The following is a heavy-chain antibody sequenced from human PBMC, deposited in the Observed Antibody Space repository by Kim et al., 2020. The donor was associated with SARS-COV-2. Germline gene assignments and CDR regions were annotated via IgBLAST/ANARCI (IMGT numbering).Heavy chain of an antibody. CDR1: GFTVSSNY. J-gene: IGHJ4*02. Sequence: GGSLRLSCAASGFTVSSNYMSWVRKAPGKGLEWGSVIYSGGSTYYADSVKGRFTISRDNSKNTLYLQMNSLRAEDTAVYYCARGALYYYDSSGYYWSWGQGTLVTVSS. D-gene: IGHD3-22*01. CDR2: IYSGGST. CDR3: ARGALYYYDSSGYYWS. V-gene: IGHV3-66*01.